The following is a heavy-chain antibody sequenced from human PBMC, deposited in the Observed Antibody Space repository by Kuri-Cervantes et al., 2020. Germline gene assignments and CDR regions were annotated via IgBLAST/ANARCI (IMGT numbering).Heavy chain of an antibody. D-gene: IGHD2-2*01. V-gene: IGHV1-18*01. CDR2: VSAYNGNT. J-gene: IGHJ4*02. CDR3: ARVSLEWQSSTYYLSYFDY. Sequence: ASVKVSCKASGYTFNIYGITWVRQAPGQGLEWMGCVSAYNGNTNYAQKFQGRVTMTRDTSTNTAYMELRSLRSDDTAVYYCARVSLEWQSSTYYLSYFDYWGQGTLVTVSS. CDR1: GYTFNIYG.